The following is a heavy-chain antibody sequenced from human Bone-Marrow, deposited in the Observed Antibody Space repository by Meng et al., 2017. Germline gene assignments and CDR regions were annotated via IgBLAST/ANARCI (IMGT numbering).Heavy chain of an antibody. CDR2: IWYDGSNK. CDR3: ASGYCSGGSCYHFPVLRNFDY. Sequence: GESLKISCAASGFTFSSYGMHWVRQAPGKGLEWVAVIWYDGSNKYYADSVKGRFTISRDNSKNTLYLQMNSLRAEDTAVYYCASGYCSGGSCYHFPVLRNFDYWGQGTLVTVSS. CDR1: GFTFSSYG. V-gene: IGHV3-33*01. D-gene: IGHD2-15*01. J-gene: IGHJ4*02.